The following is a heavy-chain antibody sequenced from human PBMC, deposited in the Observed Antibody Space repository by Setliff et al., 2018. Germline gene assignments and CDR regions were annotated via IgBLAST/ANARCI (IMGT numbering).Heavy chain of an antibody. J-gene: IGHJ4*02. CDR2: IYYSGST. V-gene: IGHV4-39*07. CDR3: VKGGTYRYFDY. CDR1: GGSMSSSGYY. Sequence: SETLSLTCTVFGGSMSSSGYYWAWIRQSPGKGLEWIGSIYYSGSTYYNPSLKRRATISLDTSKNQFSLTLSSVTAADTAVYYCVKGGTYRYFDYWGQGTLVTVSS.